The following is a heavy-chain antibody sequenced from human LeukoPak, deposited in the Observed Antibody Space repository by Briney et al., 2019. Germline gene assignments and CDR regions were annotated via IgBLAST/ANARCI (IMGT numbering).Heavy chain of an antibody. Sequence: SETLSLTCSVSGGSISSYYWSWIRQPPGKGLEWIGYIYYSGSTNYNPSLKSRVTISVDTSKNQFSLKLSSVTAADTAVYYCARVFGYSYGYGAFDYWGQGTLVTVSS. J-gene: IGHJ4*02. CDR3: ARVFGYSYGYGAFDY. CDR1: GGSISSYY. V-gene: IGHV4-59*01. CDR2: IYYSGST. D-gene: IGHD5-18*01.